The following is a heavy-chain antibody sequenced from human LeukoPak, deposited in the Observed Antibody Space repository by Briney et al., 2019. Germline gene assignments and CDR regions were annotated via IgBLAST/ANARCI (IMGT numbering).Heavy chain of an antibody. Sequence: GGSLRLSCAASQFTFSSYSMNWVRQAPGKGLEWVSSISSSSSYIYYADSVKGRFTISRDNAKNSLYLQMNSLRAEDTAVYYCARMGVGGSSTGAIFDWGQGTLVTASS. CDR1: QFTFSSYS. CDR3: ARMGVGGSSTGAIFD. V-gene: IGHV3-21*01. J-gene: IGHJ4*02. D-gene: IGHD2-2*01. CDR2: ISSSSSYI.